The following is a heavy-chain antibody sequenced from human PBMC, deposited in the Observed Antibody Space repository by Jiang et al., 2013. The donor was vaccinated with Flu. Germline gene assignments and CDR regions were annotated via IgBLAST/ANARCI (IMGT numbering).Heavy chain of an antibody. CDR2: IYYSGST. J-gene: IGHJ5*02. D-gene: IGHD2-21*02. CDR3: AREGVVTAIPPIGTNWFDP. V-gene: IGHV4-59*01. CDR1: GGSISSYY. Sequence: GPGLVKPSETLSLTCTVSGGSISSYYWSWIRQPPGKGLEWIGYIYYSGSTNYNPSLKSRVTISVDTSKNQFSLKLGSVTAADTAVYYCAREGVVTAIPPIGTNWFDPWGQGTLVTVSS.